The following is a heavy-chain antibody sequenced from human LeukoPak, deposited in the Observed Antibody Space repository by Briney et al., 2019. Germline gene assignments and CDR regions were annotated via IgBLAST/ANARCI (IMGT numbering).Heavy chain of an antibody. D-gene: IGHD3-3*01. Sequence: PSETLSLTCTVSGGSISSGSYYWSWIRQPAGKGLEWIGRIYTSGSTNYNPSLKSRVTISVDTSKNQFSLKLSSVTAADTAVYYCASYYGRRFDYWGQGTLVTVSS. V-gene: IGHV4-61*02. J-gene: IGHJ4*02. CDR2: IYTSGST. CDR3: ASYYGRRFDY. CDR1: GGSISSGSYY.